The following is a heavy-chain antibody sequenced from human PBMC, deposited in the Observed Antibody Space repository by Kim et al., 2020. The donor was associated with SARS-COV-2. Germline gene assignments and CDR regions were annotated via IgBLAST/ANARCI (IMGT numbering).Heavy chain of an antibody. CDR3: ATRGAIFGYPI. Sequence: SETLSLTCAVSGVSISGSNWWTWVRQSPGKGLDWIGEVFHSGSTNYNSSLKSRVIISPDTSRNEFSLMLNSVTAAATALYYCATRGAIFGYPIWGQGTLV. CDR1: GVSISGSNW. J-gene: IGHJ4*02. CDR2: VFHSGST. V-gene: IGHV4-4*02. D-gene: IGHD5-18*01.